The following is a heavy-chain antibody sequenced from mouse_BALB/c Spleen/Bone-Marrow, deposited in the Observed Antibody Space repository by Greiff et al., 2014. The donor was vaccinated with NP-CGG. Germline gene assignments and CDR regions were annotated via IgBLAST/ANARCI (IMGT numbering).Heavy chain of an antibody. D-gene: IGHD2-12*01. J-gene: IGHJ1*01. V-gene: IGHV7-3*02. CDR2: IRNKAKGYTT. Sequence: EVMLVESGGGLVQPGGSLRLSRATSGFTFTDYYMSWVRQPPGKALEWLGFIRNKAKGYTTEYIPSVKGRFTISRDNSQSILYLQMNTLRAEDSATYYCARDRNNDTNWYFDVWGAGTTVTVSS. CDR1: GFTFTDYY. CDR3: ARDRNNDTNWYFDV.